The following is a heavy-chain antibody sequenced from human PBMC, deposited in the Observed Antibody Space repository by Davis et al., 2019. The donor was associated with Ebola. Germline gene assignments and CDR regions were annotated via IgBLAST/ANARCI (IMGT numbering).Heavy chain of an antibody. D-gene: IGHD3-16*01. CDR2: INPNSGGT. CDR3: ARGTFYNFVWGSSVYFDF. Sequence: ASVKVSCKASGYTFTGYYMYWVRQAPGQGLEWMGWINPNSGGTNSAQKFQGRVTMTRDTSINTAYMELSRLKSDDTAVYYCARGTFYNFVWGSSVYFDFWGQGTLVTVSS. CDR1: GYTFTGYY. J-gene: IGHJ4*02. V-gene: IGHV1-2*02.